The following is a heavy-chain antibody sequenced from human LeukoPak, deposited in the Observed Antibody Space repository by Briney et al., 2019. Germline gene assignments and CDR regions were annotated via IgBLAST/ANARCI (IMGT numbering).Heavy chain of an antibody. Sequence: EASVKVSCKASGDTFTGSFMHWVRQAPGQGLEWMGWINSNTGGTKFAQKFQGRVTMTGDTSISTAYMELSSLRSDDTAVYYCARADPVGYWGQGTQVTVSS. V-gene: IGHV1-2*02. CDR3: ARADPVGY. J-gene: IGHJ4*02. CDR2: INSNTGGT. CDR1: GDTFTGSF.